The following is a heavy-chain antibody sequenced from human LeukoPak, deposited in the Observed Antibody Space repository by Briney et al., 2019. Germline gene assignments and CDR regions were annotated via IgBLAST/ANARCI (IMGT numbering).Heavy chain of an antibody. V-gene: IGHV3-53*01. CDR3: ARVGFSYYFDY. J-gene: IGHJ4*02. D-gene: IGHD3-10*01. CDR2: IYSGGST. CDR1: GFTVSSNY. Sequence: GGSLRLSCAASGFTVSSNYMSWVRQAPGKGLERVSVIYSGGSTYYADSVKGRFTISRDNSKNTLYLQMNNLRAEDTAVYYCARVGFSYYFDYWGQGTLVTVSS.